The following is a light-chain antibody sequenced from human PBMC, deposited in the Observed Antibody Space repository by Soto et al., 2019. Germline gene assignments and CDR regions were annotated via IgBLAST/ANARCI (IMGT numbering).Light chain of an antibody. Sequence: DIQMTQSPSTLSASVGDRVTITCRASQSITDWLAWYQQKPGKAPKFLIYKASNLEGGGPSRFSGSGCWTEFTLTISSVQPDDFATYYCQYWDDYSWSFGQGTKVEIK. CDR3: QYWDDYSWS. CDR2: KAS. V-gene: IGKV1-5*03. J-gene: IGKJ1*01. CDR1: QSITDW.